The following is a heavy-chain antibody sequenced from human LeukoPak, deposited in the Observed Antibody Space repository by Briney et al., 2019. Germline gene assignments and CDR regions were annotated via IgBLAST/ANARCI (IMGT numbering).Heavy chain of an antibody. CDR3: ARVRREWEAFDY. CDR2: IYHSGST. V-gene: IGHV4-38-2*02. J-gene: IGHJ4*02. CDR1: GFSISSGYY. D-gene: IGHD1-26*01. Sequence: SETLSLTCTVSGFSISSGYYWGWIRQPPGKGLEWIGIIYHSGSTYYNPSLKSRVTISVDTSKNQFSLKLSSVTAADTAVYYWARVRREWEAFDYWGQGTLVTVSS.